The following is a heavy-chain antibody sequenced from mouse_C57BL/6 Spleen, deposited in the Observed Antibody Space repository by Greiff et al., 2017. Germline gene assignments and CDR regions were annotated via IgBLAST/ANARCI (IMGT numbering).Heavy chain of an antibody. V-gene: IGHV1-39*01. CDR2: INPNYGTT. Sequence: VQLKQSGPELVKPGASVKISCKASGYSFTDYNMNWVKQSNGKSLEWIGVINPNYGTTSYNQKFKGKATLTVDQSSSTAYMQLNSLTSEDSAVYYCARTGDGPSYWYFDVWGTGTTVTVSS. J-gene: IGHJ1*03. D-gene: IGHD2-3*01. CDR3: ARTGDGPSYWYFDV. CDR1: GYSFTDYN.